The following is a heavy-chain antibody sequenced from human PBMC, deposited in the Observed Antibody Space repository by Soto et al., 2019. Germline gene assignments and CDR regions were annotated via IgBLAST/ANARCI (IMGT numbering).Heavy chain of an antibody. Sequence: QVQLVQSGAEVKKPGSSVKVSCKASGGTFSTYAISWVRQAPGQGLEWMGGIIPIFGTAKYAQKFQGRVTITVDESSSTAYMELSSLRSEDTAVYYCAREIVGVIISGGRDAFDIWGQGTMVTVSS. D-gene: IGHD3-3*01. J-gene: IGHJ3*02. V-gene: IGHV1-69*01. CDR1: GGTFSTYA. CDR3: AREIVGVIISGGRDAFDI. CDR2: IIPIFGTA.